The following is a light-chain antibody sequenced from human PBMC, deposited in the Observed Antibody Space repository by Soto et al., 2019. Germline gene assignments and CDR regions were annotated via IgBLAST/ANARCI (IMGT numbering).Light chain of an antibody. V-gene: IGKV1-5*03. CDR2: KAS. CDR3: QQYESFPRT. J-gene: IGKJ1*01. Sequence: DIQMTQSPSTLSASVGDRVTITCRASQSINNWLVWYQQKPGKAPKLLILKASTLESGVPSRFSGSGSGTEFTLSISSLQPDDFATYYCQQYESFPRTFGQGTKVEIK. CDR1: QSINNW.